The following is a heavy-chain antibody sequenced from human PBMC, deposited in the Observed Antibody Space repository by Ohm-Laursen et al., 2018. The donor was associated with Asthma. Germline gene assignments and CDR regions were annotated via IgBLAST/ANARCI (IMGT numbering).Heavy chain of an antibody. CDR3: ARDRIVVVTAILDY. Sequence: SLRLSCTASGFTFSSYGMHWVRQAPGKGLEWVAVISYDGSNKYYADSVKGRFTISRDNSKNTLYLQMNSLRAEDTAVYYCARDRIVVVTAILDYWGQGTLVTVSS. D-gene: IGHD2-21*02. V-gene: IGHV3-30*03. CDR1: GFTFSSYG. J-gene: IGHJ4*02. CDR2: ISYDGSNK.